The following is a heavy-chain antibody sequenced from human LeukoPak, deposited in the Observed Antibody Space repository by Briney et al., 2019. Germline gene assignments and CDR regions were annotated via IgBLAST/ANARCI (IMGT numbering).Heavy chain of an antibody. CDR2: IYSSGST. V-gene: IGHV4-59*08. J-gene: IGHJ4*02. CDR3: SRLGYTSNWYKIDY. D-gene: IGHD6-13*01. Sequence: PSETLSLTCTVSGGSISSYHWSWIRQPPGKGLEWIGYIYSSGSTNYKPSLESRVTISVDTSKNQFSLKLSSVTAADTAVYYCSRLGYTSNWYKIDYWGQGTLVTVSS. CDR1: GGSISSYH.